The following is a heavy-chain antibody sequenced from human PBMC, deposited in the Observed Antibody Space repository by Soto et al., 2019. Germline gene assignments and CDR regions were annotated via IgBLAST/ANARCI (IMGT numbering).Heavy chain of an antibody. CDR1: GYTFISYD. J-gene: IGHJ4*02. D-gene: IGHD1-1*01. CDR3: AKNVQIPKAGTTFDY. Sequence: QVPLVQSGTEVKKTGASVRVFCKASGYTFISYDLHWGRPAPGQGLEWMGMINPGGGTTNYAPRFQGRVTMTRDTSTSTVFMEMSSLKSEDTAVYYCAKNVQIPKAGTTFDYWGQGTLVTVSS. CDR2: INPGGGTT. V-gene: IGHV1-46*01.